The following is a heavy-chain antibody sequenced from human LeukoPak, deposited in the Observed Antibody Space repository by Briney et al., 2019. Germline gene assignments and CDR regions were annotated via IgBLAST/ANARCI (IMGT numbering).Heavy chain of an antibody. V-gene: IGHV3-30-3*02. CDR1: EFTFSHYI. J-gene: IGHJ4*02. D-gene: IGHD2-15*01. Sequence: PGGSLRLSCEASEFTFSHYIMHWVRQAPGKGLEWVAAISSDETNRNHADSVKGRFTISRDNSKNTLYLQMNSLRAEDTAVYYCAKEAVYLSKAKKEYYFDYWGQGTLVTVSS. CDR2: ISSDETNR. CDR3: AKEAVYLSKAKKEYYFDY.